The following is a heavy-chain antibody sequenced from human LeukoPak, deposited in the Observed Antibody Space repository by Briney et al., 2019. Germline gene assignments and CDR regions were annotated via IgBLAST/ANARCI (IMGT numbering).Heavy chain of an antibody. CDR2: ISSSSSYI. D-gene: IGHD3-10*01. CDR1: GFTFSSYS. Sequence: GGSLRLSCAASGFTFSSYSMSWVRQAPGKRLEWVSSISSSSSYIYYADSVKGRFTISRDNAKNSLYLQMNSLRAEDTAVYYCARDRSYYGSGSYPLNGMDVWGKGTTVTVSS. J-gene: IGHJ6*04. V-gene: IGHV3-21*01. CDR3: ARDRSYYGSGSYPLNGMDV.